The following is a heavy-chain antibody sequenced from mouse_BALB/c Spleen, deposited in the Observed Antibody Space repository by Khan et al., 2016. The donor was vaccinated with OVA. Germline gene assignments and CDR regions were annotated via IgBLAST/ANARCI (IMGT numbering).Heavy chain of an antibody. J-gene: IGHJ2*01. V-gene: IGHV9-3-1*01. CDR3: ARPPYFSYVMVH. CDR2: INTYTGET. Sequence: QIQLVQSGPELKKPGETVKISCKASGYTSTNYGLNWVNQAPGKGLKWMGLINTYTGETTYADDFKGRFAFSLDTSASTAYLQINNLKNEDTATXIGARPPYFSYVMVHWGQGTTLTVSS. CDR1: GYTSTNYG. D-gene: IGHD2-10*01.